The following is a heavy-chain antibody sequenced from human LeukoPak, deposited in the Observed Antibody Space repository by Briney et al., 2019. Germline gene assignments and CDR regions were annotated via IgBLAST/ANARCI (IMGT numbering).Heavy chain of an antibody. J-gene: IGHJ4*02. CDR1: GYSLTELS. CDR3: VAANPGGLADY. Sequence: ASVKVSCKVSGYSLTELSMHWVRQAPGKGPEWMGGFTLEDDDTIYARKFQGRVTMTEDASTDTAYMDLSSLRSEDTAVYFCVAANPGGLADYWGQGTLVTVSS. V-gene: IGHV1-24*01. CDR2: FTLEDDDT. D-gene: IGHD1-26*01.